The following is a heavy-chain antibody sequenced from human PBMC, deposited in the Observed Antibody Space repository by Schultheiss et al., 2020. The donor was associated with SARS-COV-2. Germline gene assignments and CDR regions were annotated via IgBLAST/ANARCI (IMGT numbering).Heavy chain of an antibody. D-gene: IGHD2-2*01. CDR2: IYHSGST. CDR3: ARWYCSSTSCHDAFDI. V-gene: IGHV4-39*01. CDR1: GGSISSGGYY. J-gene: IGHJ3*02. Sequence: SQTLSLTCTVSGGSISSGGYYWSWIRQPPGKGLEWIGEIYHSGSTYYNPSLKSRVTISVDTSKNQFSLKLSSVTAADTAVYYCARWYCSSTSCHDAFDIWGQGTMVTVSS.